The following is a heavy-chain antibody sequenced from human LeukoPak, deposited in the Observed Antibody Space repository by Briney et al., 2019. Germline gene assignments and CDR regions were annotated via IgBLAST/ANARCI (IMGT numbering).Heavy chain of an antibody. CDR3: AKDRGDFDAFDI. CDR2: IGTAGDT. Sequence: PGGSLRLSCAASGFTFSSYDMHWVRQATGKGLEWVSAIGTAGDTYYPGSVKGRFTISRDSSKNTLYLQMNSLRAEDTAVYYCAKDRGDFDAFDIWGQGTMVTVSS. CDR1: GFTFSSYD. J-gene: IGHJ3*02. D-gene: IGHD3-16*01. V-gene: IGHV3-13*01.